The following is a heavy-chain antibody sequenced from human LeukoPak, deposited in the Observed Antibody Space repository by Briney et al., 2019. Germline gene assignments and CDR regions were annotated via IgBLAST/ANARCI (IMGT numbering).Heavy chain of an antibody. CDR2: IHYTRVT. V-gene: IGHV4-39*01. CDR3: ARREATNGGNYQGAFDV. CDR1: GGSISNSNYY. J-gene: IGHJ3*01. Sequence: PSDTLSLTCTVSGGSISNSNYYWGWVRQPPGEGVEWIANIHYTRVTYYNPSLRCRLTMSVDTSRNQFSLKLSSVTAADTAMFYCARREATNGGNYQGAFDVWGQGTVVTVSS. D-gene: IGHD3-16*02.